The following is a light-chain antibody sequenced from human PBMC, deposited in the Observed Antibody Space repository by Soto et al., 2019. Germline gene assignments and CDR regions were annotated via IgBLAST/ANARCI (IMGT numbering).Light chain of an antibody. CDR3: AVWDDSLRGWV. CDR2: GNI. J-gene: IGLJ3*02. V-gene: IGLV1-40*01. Sequence: QAVVTQPPSVSGAPGQRVTISCTGSSSNIGAGYDVHWYQQRPGTAPKLLIFGNINRPSGVPDRFSGSKSGTSASLAISGLRSEDEADYYCAVWDDSLRGWVFGGGTKLTVL. CDR1: SSNIGAGYD.